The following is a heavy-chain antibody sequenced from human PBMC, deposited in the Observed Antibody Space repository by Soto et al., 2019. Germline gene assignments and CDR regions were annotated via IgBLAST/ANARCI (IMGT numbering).Heavy chain of an antibody. D-gene: IGHD3-9*01. V-gene: IGHV4-59*08. CDR3: ARHSPDFDWLSQFDY. CDR1: GGSSSSYY. CDR2: IFYFGST. J-gene: IGHJ4*02. Sequence: LETLSHTCTVSGGSSSSYYWIWIRQTPGKGLEWIGYIFYFGSTNYNPSLKSRVTLSIDTSKNQLSLKLSSVTAADTAVYYCARHSPDFDWLSQFDYWGQGTLVTVSS.